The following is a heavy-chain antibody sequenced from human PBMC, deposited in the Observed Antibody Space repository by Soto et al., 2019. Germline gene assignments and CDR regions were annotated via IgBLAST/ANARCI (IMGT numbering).Heavy chain of an antibody. CDR2: INAGNGNT. Sequence: QVQLVQSGAEEKKPGASVKVSCKASGYTFTSYAMHWVRQAPGQRLEWMGWINAGNGNTTYSQKFQGGVAITRDSSASPADMELSSLRSEDTAVYYCARSIGVVTALDYWGQGTLVTVSS. V-gene: IGHV1-3*05. D-gene: IGHD2-21*02. J-gene: IGHJ4*02. CDR1: GYTFTSYA. CDR3: ARSIGVVTALDY.